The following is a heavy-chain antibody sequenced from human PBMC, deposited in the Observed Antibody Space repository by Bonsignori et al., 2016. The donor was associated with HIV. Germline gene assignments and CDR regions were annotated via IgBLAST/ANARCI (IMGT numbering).Heavy chain of an antibody. Sequence: WIRQPPGKGLEWVANIKQDGSEKYYVDSVKGRFTISRDNAKNSLYLQMNSLRAEDTAVYYCARESNQGFEDYWGQGTLVTVSS. D-gene: IGHD3-10*01. CDR2: IKQDGSEK. V-gene: IGHV3-7*01. CDR3: ARESNQGFEDY. J-gene: IGHJ4*02.